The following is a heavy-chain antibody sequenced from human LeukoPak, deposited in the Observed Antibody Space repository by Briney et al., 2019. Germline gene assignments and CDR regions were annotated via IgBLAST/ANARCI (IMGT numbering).Heavy chain of an antibody. Sequence: GGSLRLSCAASGFTFSSYEMNWVRQAPGKGLEWVSYISSSGSTIYYADSVKGRFTISRDNSKNTLYLQMNSLRAEDTAVYYCAKDDYGDYGLLKYWGQGTLVTVSS. CDR2: ISSSGSTI. D-gene: IGHD4-17*01. CDR1: GFTFSSYE. CDR3: AKDDYGDYGLLKY. J-gene: IGHJ4*02. V-gene: IGHV3-48*03.